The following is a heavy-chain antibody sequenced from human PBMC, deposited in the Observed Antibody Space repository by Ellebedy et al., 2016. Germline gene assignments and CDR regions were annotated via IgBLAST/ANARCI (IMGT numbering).Heavy chain of an antibody. CDR2: ISWNSGSI. J-gene: IGHJ4*02. D-gene: IGHD2-2*01. Sequence: GGSLRLXCAASGFTFDDYAMHWVRQAPGKGLEWVSGISWNSGSIGYADSVKGRFTISRDNAKNSLYLQMNSLRAEDTALYYCAKDLVQVVPAALGDWGQGTLVTVSS. CDR1: GFTFDDYA. V-gene: IGHV3-9*01. CDR3: AKDLVQVVPAALGD.